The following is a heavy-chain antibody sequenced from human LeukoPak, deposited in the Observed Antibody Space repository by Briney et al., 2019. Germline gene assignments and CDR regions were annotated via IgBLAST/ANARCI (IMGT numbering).Heavy chain of an antibody. J-gene: IGHJ5*02. D-gene: IGHD3-10*01. CDR3: ARDRAHYGSGSGTRKFDP. CDR1: GFTFSSYW. V-gene: IGHV3-7*01. Sequence: GGSLRLSCVASGFTFSSYWMSWVRQAPGKGLEWVANIKQDGSEKYYVDSVKGRFTISRDNAKKSLYLQMNSLRVEDTAVYYCARDRAHYGSGSGTRKFDPWGQGTLVTVSS. CDR2: IKQDGSEK.